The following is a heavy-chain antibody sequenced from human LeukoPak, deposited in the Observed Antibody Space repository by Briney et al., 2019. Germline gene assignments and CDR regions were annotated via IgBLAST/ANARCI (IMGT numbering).Heavy chain of an antibody. V-gene: IGHV1-2*02. J-gene: IGHJ4*02. CDR1: GYTFTGYY. D-gene: IGHD6-13*01. CDR3: ARGTINSSSWYIGRDIRGPLDY. Sequence: GASVKVSCKASGYTFTGYYMHWVRQAPGQGLEWMGWINPNSGGTNYAQKFQGRVTMTRDTSISTAYMELSRLRSEDTAVYYCARGTINSSSWYIGRDIRGPLDYWGQGTLVTVSS. CDR2: INPNSGGT.